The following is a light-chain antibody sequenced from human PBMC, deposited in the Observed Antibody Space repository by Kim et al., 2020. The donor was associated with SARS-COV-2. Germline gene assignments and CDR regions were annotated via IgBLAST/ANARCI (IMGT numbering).Light chain of an antibody. Sequence: EIVLTQSPATLSLSPGERATLSCRASQSVSSYLAWYQQKPGQAPRLLIYDASNRATGIPAMFSGSGSGTDFTLTISSLEPEDFAVYYCQQRSNWPLLTFGGGTKVDIK. CDR2: DAS. J-gene: IGKJ4*01. CDR3: QQRSNWPLLT. V-gene: IGKV3-11*01. CDR1: QSVSSY.